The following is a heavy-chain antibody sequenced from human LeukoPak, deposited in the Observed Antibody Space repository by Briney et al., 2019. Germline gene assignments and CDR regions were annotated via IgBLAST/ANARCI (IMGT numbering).Heavy chain of an antibody. V-gene: IGHV3-9*01. J-gene: IGHJ3*02. CDR1: GFTFDDYA. D-gene: IGHD1-14*01. Sequence: PGRSLRLSCAASGFTFDDYAMHWVRQAPGKGLEWVSGISWNSGSIGYADSVKGRFTISRDNAKNSLYLQMNSLRAEDTALYYCAKDIYHYAFDIWGQGTMVTVSS. CDR2: ISWNSGSI. CDR3: AKDIYHYAFDI.